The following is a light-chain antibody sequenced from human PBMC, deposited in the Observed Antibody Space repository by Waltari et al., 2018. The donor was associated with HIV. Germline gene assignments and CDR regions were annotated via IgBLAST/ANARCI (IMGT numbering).Light chain of an antibody. V-gene: IGKV4-1*01. Sequence: DIVMTQSPDSLVVSLGARATIKCKSSQSVLHTSNNKNFLAWYQQKSGQAPKLLIYWASTRESGVPARFSGSGSGTNFTLTINNLQSEDVATYFCQQYFSVPWTFGQG. CDR3: QQYFSVPWT. CDR1: QSVLHTSNNKNF. J-gene: IGKJ1*01. CDR2: WAS.